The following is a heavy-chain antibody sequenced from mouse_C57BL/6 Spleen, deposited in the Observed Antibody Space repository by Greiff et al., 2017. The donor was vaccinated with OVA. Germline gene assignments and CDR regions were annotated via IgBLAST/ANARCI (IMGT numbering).Heavy chain of an antibody. CDR1: GFTFSSYA. J-gene: IGHJ4*01. D-gene: IGHD3-2*02. Sequence: EVQVVESGGGLVKPGGSLKLSCAASGFTFSSYAMSWVRQTPEKRLEWVATISDGGSYTYYPDNVKGRFTISRANAKNNLYLQMSHLKSEDTAMYYCARDDQLRPLYYYAMDYWSQGTSVTVSS. CDR3: ARDDQLRPLYYYAMDY. V-gene: IGHV5-4*01. CDR2: ISDGGSYT.